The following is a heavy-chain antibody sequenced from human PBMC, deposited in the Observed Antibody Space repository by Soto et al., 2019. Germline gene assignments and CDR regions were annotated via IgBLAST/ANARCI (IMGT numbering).Heavy chain of an antibody. D-gene: IGHD1-26*01. CDR1: GGSISGDYW. V-gene: IGHV4-4*02. J-gene: IGHJ6*02. CDR2: IFHSGST. CDR3: ARGDSGSYLREGLGYYYVMDI. Sequence: QVRLQESGPGLVKPSGTLSLACVVSGGSISGDYWWTWVRQSPGKGLEWLGEIFHSGSTNSNPSRKTRVTLSVDKSKWEFPLNLTSVTAADTAVYYCARGDSGSYLREGLGYYYVMDIWGQGTTVTVSS.